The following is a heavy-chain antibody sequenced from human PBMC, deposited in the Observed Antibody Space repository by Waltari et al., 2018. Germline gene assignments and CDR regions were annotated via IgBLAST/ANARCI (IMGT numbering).Heavy chain of an antibody. CDR1: GFTFSNNW. CDR2: INQDGSEK. J-gene: IGHJ4*02. Sequence: EVQLVESGGGLVQPGGSLRLSCAASGFTFSNNWMTWVRQAPGKGLGGVANINQDGSEKYSVESVKGRFTISRDNAKNSLYLQPNSLRADDTAVYYCTRGGDDSSWYWRNWGQGTLVTVSS. D-gene: IGHD6-13*01. CDR3: TRGGDDSSWYWRN. V-gene: IGHV3-7*01.